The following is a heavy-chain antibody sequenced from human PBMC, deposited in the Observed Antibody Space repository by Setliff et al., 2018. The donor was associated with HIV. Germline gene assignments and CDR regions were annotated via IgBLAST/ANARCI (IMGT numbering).Heavy chain of an antibody. CDR1: GGSFTAYY. CDR3: ARGAYRFDS. V-gene: IGHV4-34*01. CDR2: IHHGGST. Sequence: PSETLSLTCTVSGGSFTAYYWTWIRQPPGKGLEWIGEIHHGGSTNYMPSLKNRVTISVDTSKNQFSLTLRSLTAADTAVYYCARGAYRFDSWGQGNLVTVSS. D-gene: IGHD2-2*01. J-gene: IGHJ5*01.